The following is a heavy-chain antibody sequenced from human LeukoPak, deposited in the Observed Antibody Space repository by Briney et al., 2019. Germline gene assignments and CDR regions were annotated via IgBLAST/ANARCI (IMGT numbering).Heavy chain of an antibody. CDR2: IYYSGST. V-gene: IGHV4-39*01. D-gene: IGHD5-18*01. CDR1: GGSISSSSYY. J-gene: IGHJ4*02. CDR3: ARPSYGFSDFDY. Sequence: SETLSLTCTVSGGSISSSSYYWGWIRQPPGKGLGWIGSIYYSGSTYYNPSLKSRVTISVDTSKNQFSLKLSSVTAADTAVYYCARPSYGFSDFDYWGQGTLVTVSS.